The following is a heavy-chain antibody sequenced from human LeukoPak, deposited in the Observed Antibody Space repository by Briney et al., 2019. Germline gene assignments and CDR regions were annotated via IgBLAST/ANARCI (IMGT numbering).Heavy chain of an antibody. D-gene: IGHD2-15*01. Sequence: RGSLRLSCAASGFTYGTYAVSWVRQAPGKGLDWVSAISDNGAATYYADSVRGRFTVTRDNSINTVYLQMNSLRAEDTAVYYCANLGKYCLGFSCYKWGQGTLVTVSS. J-gene: IGHJ4*02. CDR3: ANLGKYCLGFSCYK. CDR1: GFTYGTYA. CDR2: ISDNGAAT. V-gene: IGHV3-23*01.